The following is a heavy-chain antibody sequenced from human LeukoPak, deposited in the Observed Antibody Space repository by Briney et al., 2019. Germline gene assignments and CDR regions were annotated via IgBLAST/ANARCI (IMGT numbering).Heavy chain of an antibody. CDR3: ARARTSYCGGDCSKYYYMDV. D-gene: IGHD2-21*01. CDR1: GFTFSSYA. J-gene: IGHJ6*03. V-gene: IGHV3-64*01. CDR2: ISSNGGST. Sequence: GGSLRLSCAASGFTFSSYAMHWVRQAPGKGLEYVSAISSNGGSTYYANSVKGRFTISRDNSKNTLYLQMGSLRAEDMAVYYCARARTSYCGGDCSKYYYMDVWGKGTTVTVSS.